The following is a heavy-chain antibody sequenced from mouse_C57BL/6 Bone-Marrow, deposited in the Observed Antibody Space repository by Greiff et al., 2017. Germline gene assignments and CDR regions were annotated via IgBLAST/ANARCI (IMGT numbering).Heavy chain of an antibody. CDR3: TPTVVAKGGY. J-gene: IGHJ2*01. D-gene: IGHD1-1*01. Sequence: VQLQQSGAELVRPGASVKLSCTASGFNIKDDYMHWVKQRPEQGLEWIGWIDPENGDTEYASKFQGKAIITADTSSNTAYLQLSSLTSEDTAVYYCTPTVVAKGGYWGQGTTLTVSS. CDR1: GFNIKDDY. V-gene: IGHV14-4*01. CDR2: IDPENGDT.